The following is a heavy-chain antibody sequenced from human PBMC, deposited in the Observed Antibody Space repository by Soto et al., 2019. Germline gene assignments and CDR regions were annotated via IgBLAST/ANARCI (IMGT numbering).Heavy chain of an antibody. CDR2: ISYDGSNK. CDR3: AKDNCISTNCSRLDNWFDP. J-gene: IGHJ5*02. CDR1: GFTFSSYG. V-gene: IGHV3-30*18. D-gene: IGHD2-2*01. Sequence: QVQLVESGGGVVQPGRSLRLSCAASGFTFSSYGMHWVRQAPGKGLEWVAVISYDGSNKYYADSVKGRFTNSRDNSKNTQYLQMNSLRAKDTAVYYCAKDNCISTNCSRLDNWFDPWGQGSMATVSS.